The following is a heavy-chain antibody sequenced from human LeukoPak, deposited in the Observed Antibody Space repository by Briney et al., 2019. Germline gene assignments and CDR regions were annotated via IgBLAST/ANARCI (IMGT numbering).Heavy chain of an antibody. CDR2: IYSGGST. J-gene: IGHJ4*02. D-gene: IGHD3-22*01. V-gene: IGHV3-53*01. CDR3: ARGYYYDSGGFDY. Sequence: GGSLRLSCAASGFTVSSNYMSWVRQAPGKGLEWVSVIYSGGSTYYADSVKGRFTISRDNSKNTLYLQMNSLRAEDTAVYYCARGYYYDSGGFDYWGQGTLVTVSS. CDR1: GFTVSSNY.